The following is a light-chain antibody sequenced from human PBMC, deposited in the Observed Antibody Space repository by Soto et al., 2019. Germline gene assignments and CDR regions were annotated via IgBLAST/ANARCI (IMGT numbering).Light chain of an antibody. CDR2: EVS. CDR1: SGDVGGYNY. J-gene: IGLJ3*02. CDR3: RSYTSSSTWA. Sequence: QSALTQPASVSGSPGQSITISCTGTSGDVGGYNYVSWYQQHPGKAPKIMIYEVSNRPSGVSNRFSGSKSGNTASLTISGLQAEDEADYYCRSYTSSSTWAFGGGTKVTVL. V-gene: IGLV2-14*01.